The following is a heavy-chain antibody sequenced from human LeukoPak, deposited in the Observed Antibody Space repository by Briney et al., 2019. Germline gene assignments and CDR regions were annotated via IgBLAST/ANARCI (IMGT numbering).Heavy chain of an antibody. CDR1: GGSFSGYY. J-gene: IGHJ4*02. D-gene: IGHD2-2*01. CDR3: ARERRDIVVVPAAERPINYFDY. Sequence: SETLSLTCAVYGGSFSGYYWSWLRQPPGKGLEWIGEINHSGSTNYNPSLKSRVTISVDTSKNQFSLKLSSVTAADTAVYYCARERRDIVVVPAAERPINYFDYWGQGTLVTVSS. V-gene: IGHV4-34*01. CDR2: INHSGST.